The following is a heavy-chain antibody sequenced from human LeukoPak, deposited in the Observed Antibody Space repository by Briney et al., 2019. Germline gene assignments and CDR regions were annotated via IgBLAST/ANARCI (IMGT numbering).Heavy chain of an antibody. CDR3: AGVVRYDSSDPSLDY. Sequence: GGSLRLSCAASGFTFSTYTMNWVRQAPGKGLEWVSSISGSSDYIFYADSVKGRFTIFRDNAKNSLYLQMNSLRAEDTAVYYCAGVVRYDSSDPSLDYWGQGTLVTVSS. V-gene: IGHV3-21*01. D-gene: IGHD3-22*01. CDR1: GFTFSTYT. CDR2: ISGSSDYI. J-gene: IGHJ4*02.